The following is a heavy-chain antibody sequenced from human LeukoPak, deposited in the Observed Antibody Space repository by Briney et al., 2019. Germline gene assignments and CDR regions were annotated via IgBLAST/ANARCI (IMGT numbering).Heavy chain of an antibody. V-gene: IGHV3-74*01. Sequence: GGSLRLSCAASGFTFSSYAIHWVRQAPGKGLVWVSHIDSDGSGTTYADSVKGRFTISRDNARNTLYLQMNSLRDEDTAVYYCARDSPRTGPWGQGTLVTVSS. CDR1: GFTFSSYA. J-gene: IGHJ5*02. CDR3: ARDSPRTGP. D-gene: IGHD1-1*01. CDR2: IDSDGSGT.